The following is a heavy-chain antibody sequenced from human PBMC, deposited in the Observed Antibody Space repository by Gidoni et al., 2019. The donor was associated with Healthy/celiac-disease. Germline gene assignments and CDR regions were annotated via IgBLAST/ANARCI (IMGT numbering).Heavy chain of an antibody. CDR1: GGSFSGYY. Sequence: QVQLQQWGAGLFKPSETLSLTCAVYGGSFSGYYWCWIRQPPGKGREWIGEINHSGSTNYNPSRKSRVTISVDTSKNQFSLKLSSVTAADTAVYYCARARADIVVVVAATNEHYFDYWGQGTLVTVSS. CDR2: INHSGST. CDR3: ARARADIVVVVAATNEHYFDY. V-gene: IGHV4-34*01. J-gene: IGHJ4*02. D-gene: IGHD2-15*01.